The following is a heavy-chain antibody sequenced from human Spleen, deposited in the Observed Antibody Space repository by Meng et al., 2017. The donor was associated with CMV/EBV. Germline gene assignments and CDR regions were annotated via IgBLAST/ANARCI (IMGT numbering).Heavy chain of an antibody. CDR3: ARGDYYDSLDP. CDR2: IYYSGDT. V-gene: IGHV4-61*03. J-gene: IGHJ5*02. Sequence: CTVSGGAVSSGGYSWTWIRPPPGKGLEWIGYIYYSGDTNYNPSLKSRVTISVDTSKNHFSLRLTSVTAADTAVYYCARGDYYDSLDPWGQGTLVTVSS. D-gene: IGHD3-22*01. CDR1: GGAVSSGGYS.